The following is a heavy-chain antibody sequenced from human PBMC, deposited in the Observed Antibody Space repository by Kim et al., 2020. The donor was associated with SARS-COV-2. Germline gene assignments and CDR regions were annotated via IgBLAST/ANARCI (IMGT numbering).Heavy chain of an antibody. CDR2: VYYSGAT. D-gene: IGHD3-3*01. CDR1: GGSLSNYY. Sequence: SETLSLTCNVSGGSLSNYYWMWIRQSPGKGLEWIGYVYYSGATDYNPSLQSRVTISLDTPKNKFSLDLTFVTAGDTAVYYCARAIADLWSGFQYFDQWCEGTLVSVSA. V-gene: IGHV4-59*13. CDR3: ARAIADLWSGFQYFDQ. J-gene: IGHJ4*02.